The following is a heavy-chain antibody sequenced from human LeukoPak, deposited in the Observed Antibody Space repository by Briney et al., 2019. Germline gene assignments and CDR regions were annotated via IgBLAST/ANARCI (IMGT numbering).Heavy chain of an antibody. D-gene: IGHD3-22*01. CDR3: ARGDYDSSGYYSGWFDP. J-gene: IGHJ5*02. Sequence: GASVKVSCKASGYIFIIYYIHWVRQAPGQGLEWMGVINPSDGSTNYAQEFQGRVTMTRDTSTSTVYMELSSLRSEDTAVYYCARGDYDSSGYYSGWFDPWGQGTLVTVSS. V-gene: IGHV1-46*01. CDR1: GYIFIIYY. CDR2: INPSDGST.